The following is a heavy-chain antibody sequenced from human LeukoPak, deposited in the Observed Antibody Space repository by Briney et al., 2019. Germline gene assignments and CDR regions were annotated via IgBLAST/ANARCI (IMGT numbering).Heavy chain of an antibody. CDR1: NYTFSKYG. CDR3: ARIADSSGYYYVFSY. Sequence: ASVKVSCKASNYTFSKYGINWVRQAPGQGLEWVGWISGYNGNANYAQKFQDRVSMTTDTSTTTVYMELKSLRYDDTAVYFCARIADSSGYYYVFSYWGQGTLVTVSS. V-gene: IGHV1-18*01. J-gene: IGHJ4*02. CDR2: ISGYNGNA. D-gene: IGHD3-22*01.